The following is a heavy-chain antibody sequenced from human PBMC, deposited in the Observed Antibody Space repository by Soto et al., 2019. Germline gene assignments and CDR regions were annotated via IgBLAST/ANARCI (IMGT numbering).Heavy chain of an antibody. J-gene: IGHJ4*02. V-gene: IGHV3-15*01. CDR3: TTGPTYCGGDCYPGDFDY. D-gene: IGHD2-21*02. Sequence: GGSLRLSCAASGFTFSNAWMSCVRQAPGKGLEWVGRIKSKTDGGTTDYAAPVKGRFTISRDDSKNTLYLQMNSLKTEDTAVYYCTTGPTYCGGDCYPGDFDYWGQGTLVTVSS. CDR1: GFTFSNAW. CDR2: IKSKTDGGTT.